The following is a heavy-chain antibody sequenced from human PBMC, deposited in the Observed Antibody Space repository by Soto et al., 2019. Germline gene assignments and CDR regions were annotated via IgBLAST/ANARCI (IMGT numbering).Heavy chain of an antibody. CDR3: ARRGPGTYFDY. D-gene: IGHD6-13*01. CDR2: ISYDGSNK. CDR1: GFTLSSFA. Sequence: PGGSLRLSCAASGFTLSSFAIHWVRQCPGKGLEWVAVISYDGSNKYYADSVKGRFTISRDNSKNTLYLQMNSLRTEETAVYYCARRGPGTYFDYWGQGTLVTVSS. V-gene: IGHV3-30-3*01. J-gene: IGHJ4*02.